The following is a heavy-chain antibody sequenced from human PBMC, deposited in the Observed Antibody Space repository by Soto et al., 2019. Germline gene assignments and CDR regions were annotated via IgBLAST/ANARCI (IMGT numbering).Heavy chain of an antibody. CDR3: ARALSSSWYRTPLDY. CDR2: ISYDGSNK. CDR1: GFTFSSYA. V-gene: IGHV3-30-3*01. D-gene: IGHD6-13*01. Sequence: GGSLRLSCAASGFTFSSYAMHWVRQAPGKGLEWVAVISYDGSNKYYADSVKGRFTISRDNSKNTLYLQMNSLRAEDTAVYYCARALSSSWYRTPLDYWGQGTLVTVS. J-gene: IGHJ4*02.